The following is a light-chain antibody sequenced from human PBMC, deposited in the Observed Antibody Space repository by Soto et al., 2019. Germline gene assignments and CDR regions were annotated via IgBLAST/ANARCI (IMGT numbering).Light chain of an antibody. CDR3: QQYGSSPLT. V-gene: IGKV3-20*01. CDR1: QRVSSDY. CDR2: RAS. J-gene: IGKJ4*01. Sequence: ERATLSCRASQRVSSDYVAWYQQKPGQTPKVLIYRASSRATGIPDRFSGSGSGTDFTLTISRLEPEDFAVYYCQQYGSSPLTFGGGTKVDIK.